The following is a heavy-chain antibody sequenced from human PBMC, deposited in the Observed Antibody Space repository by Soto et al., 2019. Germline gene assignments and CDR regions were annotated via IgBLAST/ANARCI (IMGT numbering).Heavy chain of an antibody. CDR3: ARDLYRSGTDYAFDS. D-gene: IGHD1-26*01. Sequence: QVPLVQSGAEVKKPGASVTVSCKTSGYTPTNYDIGWVRQAPGQGLEWMGWISAYNGNTNSAQKLQGRLTMTTDTSTRTAYMEMRSLRSDDTAVYYCARDLYRSGTDYAFDSWRQGTLVTVS. J-gene: IGHJ4*02. V-gene: IGHV1-18*01. CDR1: GYTPTNYD. CDR2: ISAYNGNT.